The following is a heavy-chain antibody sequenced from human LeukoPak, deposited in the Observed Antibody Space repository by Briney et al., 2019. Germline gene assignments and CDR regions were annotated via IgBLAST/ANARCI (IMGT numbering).Heavy chain of an antibody. CDR2: IYYSGST. CDR3: ARHDLYYDILTGYYPPLYFDY. D-gene: IGHD3-9*01. J-gene: IGHJ4*02. Sequence: SETLSLTCTVSGGSISSSSYYWGWIRQPSGKGLEWIGSIYYSGSTYYNPSLKSRVTISVDTSKNQFSLKLSSVTAADTAVYYCARHDLYYDILTGYYPPLYFDYWGQGTLVTVSS. V-gene: IGHV4-39*01. CDR1: GGSISSSSYY.